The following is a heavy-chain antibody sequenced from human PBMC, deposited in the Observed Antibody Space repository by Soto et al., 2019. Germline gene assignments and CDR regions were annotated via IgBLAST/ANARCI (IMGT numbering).Heavy chain of an antibody. V-gene: IGHV1-69*08. D-gene: IGHD6-13*01. Sequence: QVQLVQSGAEVKKPGSSVKVSCKASGGTFSTYTISWVRQAPGQGLEWMGRIIPIIGKANYAQKFQGRVTITADKFTSTAYMELSSLGAEDTAVYYCARDRGYSTTWTPYNWFDPWGQGTLVTVSS. CDR3: ARDRGYSTTWTPYNWFDP. J-gene: IGHJ5*02. CDR1: GGTFSTYT. CDR2: IIPIIGKA.